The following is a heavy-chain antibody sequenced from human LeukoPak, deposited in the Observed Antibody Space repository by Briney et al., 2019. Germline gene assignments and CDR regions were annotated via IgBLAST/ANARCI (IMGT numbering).Heavy chain of an antibody. CDR2: IYPGDSDT. Sequence: GESLKISCKGSGYTFDTYWIGWVRQMPGKGLEWMGIIYPGDSDTRYSPSFQGQVTISADKSISTAYLQWSSLKASDTAMYYCARGKDDYGVRHFDYWGQGTLVTVSS. CDR1: GYTFDTYW. D-gene: IGHD4-17*01. V-gene: IGHV5-51*01. J-gene: IGHJ4*02. CDR3: ARGKDDYGVRHFDY.